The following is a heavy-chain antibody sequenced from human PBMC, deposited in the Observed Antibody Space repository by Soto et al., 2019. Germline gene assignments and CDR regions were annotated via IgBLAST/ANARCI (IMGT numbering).Heavy chain of an antibody. J-gene: IGHJ4*02. CDR1: GFTFSSYA. CDR2: ISGSGGST. D-gene: IGHD1-26*01. CDR3: AKFVSAGSYYGNYFAY. V-gene: IGHV3-23*01. Sequence: LRLSCAAFGFTFSSYAMSWVRQAPGKGLEWVSAISGSGGSTYYADSVKGRFTISRDNSKNTLYLQMNGLRAEDTAVYYCAKFVSAGSYYGNYFAYWGQGTLVTVSS.